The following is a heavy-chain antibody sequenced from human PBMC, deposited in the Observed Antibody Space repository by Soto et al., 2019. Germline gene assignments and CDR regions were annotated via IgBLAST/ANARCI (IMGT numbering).Heavy chain of an antibody. CDR3: GGGYCSSTSCYTYYFDY. CDR2: IIPIFGTA. V-gene: IGHV1-69*06. D-gene: IGHD2-2*02. CDR1: GGTFSSYA. J-gene: IGHJ4*02. Sequence: QVQLVQSGAEVKKPGSSVKVSCKASGGTFSSYAISWVRQAPGQGLEWMGGIIPIFGTANYAQKFQGRVTITADKSPSTGYMELSSLRSEDTAVYYCGGGYCSSTSCYTYYFDYGGQGTLVTVSS.